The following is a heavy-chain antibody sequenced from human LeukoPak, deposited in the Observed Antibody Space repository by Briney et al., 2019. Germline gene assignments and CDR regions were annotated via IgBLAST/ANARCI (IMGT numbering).Heavy chain of an antibody. J-gene: IGHJ4*02. Sequence: QPGRSLRLSCAASGFTFSSYGMHWVRQAPGKGLEWVAVIWYDGSNKYYADSVKGRFTISRDHSKNTLYLQMNSLRDEDTAVYYCAAAGVPAAKLPVLRFLEWFSGAFDYWGQGTLVTVSS. CDR2: IWYDGSNK. CDR3: AAAGVPAAKLPVLRFLEWFSGAFDY. CDR1: GFTFSSYG. D-gene: IGHD3-3*01. V-gene: IGHV3-33*01.